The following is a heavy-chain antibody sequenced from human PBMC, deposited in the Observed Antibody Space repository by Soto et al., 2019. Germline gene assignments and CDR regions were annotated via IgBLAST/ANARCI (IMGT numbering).Heavy chain of an antibody. V-gene: IGHV4-4*02. J-gene: IGHJ4*02. CDR3: ARDGSSWYDY. CDR2: IYHSGST. CDR1: GGPIRSSNW. D-gene: IGHD6-13*01. Sequence: QVQLQESGPGLVKPSGTLSLTCAVSGGPIRSSNWWIWVRQPQGTGLEWIGEIYHSGSTNYNPSLKSRVTISVDKSQNPCSLKLSSVTAADTAVYYCARDGSSWYDYWGQGTLVTVSS.